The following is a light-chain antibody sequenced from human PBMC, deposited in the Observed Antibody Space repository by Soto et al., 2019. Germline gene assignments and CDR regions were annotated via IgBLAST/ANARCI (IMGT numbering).Light chain of an antibody. CDR2: KDT. CDR3: YSAADDNRV. V-gene: IGLV3-27*01. Sequence: SYELTQPSSVSVSPGQTARITCTGDVLSKKYARWFQQKPGQAPVLVIYKDTERPSGIPERFSGSSSETTVTLTISGAQVEDEAVYYCYSAADDNRVFGGGTQLTVL. CDR1: VLSKKY. J-gene: IGLJ3*02.